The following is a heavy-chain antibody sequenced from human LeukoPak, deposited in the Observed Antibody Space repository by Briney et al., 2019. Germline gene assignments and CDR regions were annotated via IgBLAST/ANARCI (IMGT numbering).Heavy chain of an antibody. CDR2: INHSGST. D-gene: IGHD3-16*02. CDR1: GGSFSGYY. CDR3: ARGLSRYPFDP. J-gene: IGHJ5*02. Sequence: SETLSLTCAVYGGSFSGYYWSWIRQPPGKGLEWIGEINHSGSTNYNPSLKSRVTISVDTSKNQFSLKLSPVTAADTAVYYCARGLSRYPFDPWGQGTLVTVSS. V-gene: IGHV4-34*01.